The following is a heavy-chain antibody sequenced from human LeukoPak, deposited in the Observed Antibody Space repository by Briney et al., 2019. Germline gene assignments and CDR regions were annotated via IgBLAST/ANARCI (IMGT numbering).Heavy chain of an antibody. CDR2: ISSSGSTI. CDR3: ARDSEPYSGWNGGGY. Sequence: GGSLRLSCAASGFTFSDYYMSWIRQAPGKGLEWVSYISSSGSTIYYADSVKGRFNISRENAKNSLYLQMNSLRAEDTAVYYCARDSEPYSGWNGGGYRGQGTLVTVSS. J-gene: IGHJ4*02. CDR1: GFTFSDYY. D-gene: IGHD5-12*01. V-gene: IGHV3-11*04.